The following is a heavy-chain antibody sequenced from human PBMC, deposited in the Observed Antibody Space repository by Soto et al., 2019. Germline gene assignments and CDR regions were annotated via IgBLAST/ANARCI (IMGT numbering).Heavy chain of an antibody. Sequence: GASVKVSCKASGGTFSSYAISWVRQAPGQGLEWMGGIIPIFGTANYAQKFQGRVTITADESTSTAYMELSSLRSEDTAVYYCARDNFGGYYYAEGPWFDPWGQGTLVTVSS. J-gene: IGHJ5*02. CDR3: ARDNFGGYYYAEGPWFDP. CDR2: IIPIFGTA. CDR1: GGTFSSYA. V-gene: IGHV1-69*13. D-gene: IGHD3-10*01.